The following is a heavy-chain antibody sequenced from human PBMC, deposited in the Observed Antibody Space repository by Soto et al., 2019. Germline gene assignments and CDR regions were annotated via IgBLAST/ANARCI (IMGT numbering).Heavy chain of an antibody. CDR3: AKVRSSGFEGPYYYYGMDV. CDR1: GFTCSIYG. CDR2: ISYDGSNK. Sequence: GVSLRLSCAASGFTCSIYGMHCVLRAAFRWLEWVAVISYDGSNKYYADSVKGRFTISRDNSKNTLYLQMNSLRAEDTAVYYCAKVRSSGFEGPYYYYGMDVWGQGTTVTVSS. V-gene: IGHV3-30*18. J-gene: IGHJ6*02. D-gene: IGHD3-22*01.